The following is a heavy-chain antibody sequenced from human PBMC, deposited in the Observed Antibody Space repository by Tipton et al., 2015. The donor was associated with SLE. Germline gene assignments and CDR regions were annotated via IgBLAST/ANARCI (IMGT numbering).Heavy chain of an antibody. CDR3: ARGYSSSWYREFFDI. J-gene: IGHJ2*01. D-gene: IGHD6-13*01. CDR1: GGSISSYY. CDR2: IYNSGST. Sequence: TLSLTCTVSGGSISSYYWSWIRQPAGGGLEWIGRIYNSGSTNYNPSLMSRVTMSVGTSKNQFSLRLRSATAADTAFYYCARGYSSSWYREFFDIWGRGTPVTLSS. V-gene: IGHV4-4*07.